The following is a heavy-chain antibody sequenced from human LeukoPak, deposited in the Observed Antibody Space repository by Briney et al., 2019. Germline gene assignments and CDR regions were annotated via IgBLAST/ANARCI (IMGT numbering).Heavy chain of an antibody. V-gene: IGHV3-30-3*01. Sequence: GGSLRLSCAASGFTFSSYAMHWVRQAPCKGLEWVAVISYDGSNKYYADSVKGRFTISRDNSKNTLYLQMNSLRAEDTAVYYCAKEIGGFDYWGQGPLVTVSS. CDR2: ISYDGSNK. CDR1: GFTFSSYA. CDR3: AKEIGGFDY. J-gene: IGHJ4*02. D-gene: IGHD2-21*01.